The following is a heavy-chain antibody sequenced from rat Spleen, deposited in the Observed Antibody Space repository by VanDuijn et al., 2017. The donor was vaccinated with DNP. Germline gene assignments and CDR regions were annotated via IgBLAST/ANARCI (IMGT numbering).Heavy chain of an antibody. CDR2: ISYEGSST. D-gene: IGHD1-11*01. J-gene: IGHJ1*01. Sequence: EVQLVESGGGLVQPGRSLKLSCAASGFTFSDYYMAWVRQAPKKGLEWLASISYEGSSTYYGDSVKGRFTISRDNAKSTLYLQMNSLRSEDTATYYCARHYGGYSDWYFDFWGPGTMVTVSS. V-gene: IGHV5-22*01. CDR1: GFTFSDYY. CDR3: ARHYGGYSDWYFDF.